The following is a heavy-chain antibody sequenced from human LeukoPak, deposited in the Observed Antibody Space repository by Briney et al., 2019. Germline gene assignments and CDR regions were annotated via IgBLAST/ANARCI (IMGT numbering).Heavy chain of an antibody. CDR2: IGTAGDT. CDR1: GFTFSSYD. J-gene: IGHJ4*02. D-gene: IGHD4-23*01. CDR3: AKDDSYGGNSIFDY. V-gene: IGHV3-13*01. Sequence: GGSLRLSCAASGFTFSSYDMHWVRQATGKGLEWVSAIGTAGDTYYPGSVKGRFTISRENAKNSLYLQMNSLRVEDTAFYYCAKDDSYGGNSIFDYWGQGTLVTVSS.